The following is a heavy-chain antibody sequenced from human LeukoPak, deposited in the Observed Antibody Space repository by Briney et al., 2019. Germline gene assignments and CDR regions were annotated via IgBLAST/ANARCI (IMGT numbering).Heavy chain of an antibody. CDR1: GFTFSSYA. J-gene: IGHJ4*02. Sequence: GGSLRLSCAASGFTFSSYAMSWVRQAPGKGLEWVSAISATASNTYYADSVKGRFTISRDNSKSSLYLQMNSLRVDDTAVYYCAKDWYNSLNYFDYWGQGSLVTVSS. CDR3: AKDWYNSLNYFDY. D-gene: IGHD1-1*01. CDR2: ISATASNT. V-gene: IGHV3-23*01.